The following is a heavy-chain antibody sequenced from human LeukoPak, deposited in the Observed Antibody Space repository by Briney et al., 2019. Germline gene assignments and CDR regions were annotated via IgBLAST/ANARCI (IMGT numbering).Heavy chain of an antibody. CDR3: ARPFTYYYDSSGSLDY. CDR1: GGTFSSYA. Sequence: ASVKVSCKASGGTFSSYAISWVRQAPGLGLEWMGGIIPIFGTANYAQKFQGRVTITADESTSTAYMELSSLRSEDTAVYYCARPFTYYYDSSGSLDYWGQGTLVTVSS. CDR2: IIPIFGTA. J-gene: IGHJ4*02. V-gene: IGHV1-69*13. D-gene: IGHD3-22*01.